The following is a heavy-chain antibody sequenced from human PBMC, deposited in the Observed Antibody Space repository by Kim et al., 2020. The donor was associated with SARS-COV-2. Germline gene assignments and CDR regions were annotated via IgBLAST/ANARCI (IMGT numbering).Heavy chain of an antibody. CDR1: GGSISSGGYY. J-gene: IGHJ4*02. V-gene: IGHV4-31*03. D-gene: IGHD1-1*01. CDR2: IYYSGST. CDR3: ARVSGTNLDY. Sequence: SETLSLTCTVSGGSISSGGYYWSWIRQHPGKGLEWIGYIYYSGSTYYNPSLKSRVTISVDTSKNQFSLKLSSVTAADTAVYFCARVSGTNLDYWGQGTLVTVSS.